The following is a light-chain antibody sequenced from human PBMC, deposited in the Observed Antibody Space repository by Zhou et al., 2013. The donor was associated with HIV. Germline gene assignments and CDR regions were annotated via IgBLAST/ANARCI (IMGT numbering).Light chain of an antibody. J-gene: IGKJ2*01. CDR3: QQHDRLPYT. CDR2: DTS. Sequence: DIQMTQSPSSLSASVGDRVTITCQASQDISNYLNWYQQKPGQVPKVLIYDTSNLETGVPSRFRGSGSGTDFTFTITNLQSEDIATYYCQQHDRLPYTFGQGTRLEIK. CDR1: QDISNY. V-gene: IGKV1-33*01.